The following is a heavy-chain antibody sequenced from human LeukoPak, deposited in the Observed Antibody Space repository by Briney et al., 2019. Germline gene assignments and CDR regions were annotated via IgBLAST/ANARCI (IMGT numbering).Heavy chain of an antibody. CDR1: GGSISSSSYY. V-gene: IGHV4-39*07. CDR3: ARGQYASGAFDF. J-gene: IGHJ3*01. CDR2: IYYSGST. Sequence: PSETLSLTCTVSGGSISSSSYYWGWIRQPPGKGLEWIGSIYYSGSTYYNPSLKSRVTISVDTSKNQFSLKLSSVTAADTAVYYCARGQYASGAFDFWGQGTMVTVSS.